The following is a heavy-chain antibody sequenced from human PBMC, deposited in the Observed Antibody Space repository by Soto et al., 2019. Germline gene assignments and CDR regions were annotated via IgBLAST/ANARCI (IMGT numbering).Heavy chain of an antibody. V-gene: IGHV3-49*03. CDR3: ARRKYLDY. CDR2: IRSKTYGGTT. CDR1: GFTFGDYA. J-gene: IGHJ4*02. Sequence: EVQLVESGGDLVQPGRSLRLSCTTSGFTFGDYAMSWFRQAPGKGLEWIGYIRSKTYGGTTEYAASVKGRFTISRDDSKRVAHLQMNSLKSEDTAVYYCARRKYLDYWGQGTLVTVSS.